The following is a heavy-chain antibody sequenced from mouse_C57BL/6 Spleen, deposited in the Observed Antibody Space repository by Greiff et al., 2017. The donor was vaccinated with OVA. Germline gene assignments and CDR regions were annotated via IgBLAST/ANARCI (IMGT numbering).Heavy chain of an antibody. CDR3: AKKRGNYDGYAMDY. CDR1: GFSLTSYG. V-gene: IGHV2-4*01. D-gene: IGHD2-4*01. Sequence: QVQLQQSGPGLVQPSQSLSITCTVSGFSLTSYGVHWVRQPPGKGLEWLGVIWSGGSTDYNAAFISRLSISKDNSKSQVFFKMNSLQADDTAIYYCAKKRGNYDGYAMDYWGQGTSVTVSS. CDR2: IWSGGST. J-gene: IGHJ4*01.